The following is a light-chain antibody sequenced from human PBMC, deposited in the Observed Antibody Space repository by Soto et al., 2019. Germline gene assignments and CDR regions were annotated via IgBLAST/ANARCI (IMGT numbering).Light chain of an antibody. Sequence: QSVLTQPASVPGSPGQSLTISCTGTSSDVGGYNYVSWYQQHPGKAPKVMIYEVSNRPSGVSNRFSGSKSGNTASLTISGLQAEDEADYYCSSYTSSGTYAFGTGTKLTVL. CDR2: EVS. J-gene: IGLJ1*01. CDR1: SSDVGGYNY. V-gene: IGLV2-14*01. CDR3: SSYTSSGTYA.